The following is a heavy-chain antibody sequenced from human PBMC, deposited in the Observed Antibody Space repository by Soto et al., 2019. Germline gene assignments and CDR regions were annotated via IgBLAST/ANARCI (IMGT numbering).Heavy chain of an antibody. J-gene: IGHJ6*02. D-gene: IGHD6-19*01. CDR3: ARDGGSGTAVAGIQYSGMDV. Sequence: EVQLVDSGGDLIQPGGSLRLSCGASGFTVSGNSLSWVRQAPGKGLEWVSYIYIDGSTYYADSVRGRFTFTRDNSKNTLYLQMNNLRGEDTAVYYCARDGGSGTAVAGIQYSGMDVWGQGTTVTVSS. CDR2: IYIDGST. V-gene: IGHV3-53*01. CDR1: GFTVSGNS.